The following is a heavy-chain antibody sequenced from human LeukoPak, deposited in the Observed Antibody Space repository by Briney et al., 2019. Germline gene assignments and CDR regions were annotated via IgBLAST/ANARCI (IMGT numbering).Heavy chain of an antibody. V-gene: IGHV3-48*01. CDR3: ARVVGQWLVYYYYYMDV. Sequence: TGGSLRLSCAASGFTFSSYSMNWVRQAPGKGLEWVSYISSSSSTIYYADSVKGRFTISRDNAKNSLYLQMNSLRAEDTAVYYCARVVGQWLVYYYYYMDVWGKGTTVTVSS. D-gene: IGHD6-19*01. CDR2: ISSSSSTI. J-gene: IGHJ6*03. CDR1: GFTFSSYS.